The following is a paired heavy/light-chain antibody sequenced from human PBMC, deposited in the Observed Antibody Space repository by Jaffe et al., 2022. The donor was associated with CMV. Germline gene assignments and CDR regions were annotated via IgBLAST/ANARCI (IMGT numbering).Light chain of an antibody. CDR3: QQYYSWT. CDR2: GAS. CDR1: QSVYIS. Sequence: EIVLTQSPGSLSLSPGERATLSCTASQSVYISLAWYQQKPGQAPRLLIYGASSRATGIPDRFSGSGSGTDFTLTISRLEPEDFAVYYCQQYYSWTFGQGTKVEIK. J-gene: IGKJ1*01. V-gene: IGKV3-20*01.
Heavy chain of an antibody. V-gene: IGHV4-4*02. CDR1: GDSVTNDNW. J-gene: IGHJ4*02. D-gene: IGHD1-26*01. Sequence: QVHLQESGPGLVRPSGTLALTCAVSGDSVTNDNWWSWVRQPPGKGLEWIGEISHIGSMNYNPSLRSRVTISLDKSKNQISLRVNSVTAADTAVYYCARSLVGARCFDFWGPGTLVTVSS. CDR3: ARSLVGARCFDF. CDR2: ISHIGSM.